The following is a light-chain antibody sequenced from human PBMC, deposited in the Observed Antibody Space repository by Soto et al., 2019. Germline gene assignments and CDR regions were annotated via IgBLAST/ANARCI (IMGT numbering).Light chain of an antibody. V-gene: IGKV3-20*01. CDR2: GAS. Sequence: EIVLTQSPGTLSLSPGERGTLSCRASQSVSSSYLAWYQQKPGQAPRLLIYGASSRATGIPDRFSGSGSGTDFTFTISRLESEDFAVYYCHQYDSSPLTFGGGTKVEIK. CDR1: QSVSSSY. J-gene: IGKJ4*01. CDR3: HQYDSSPLT.